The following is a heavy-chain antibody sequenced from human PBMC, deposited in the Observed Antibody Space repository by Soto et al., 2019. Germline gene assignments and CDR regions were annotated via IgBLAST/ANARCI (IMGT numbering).Heavy chain of an antibody. CDR2: ISAYNGNT. V-gene: IGHV1-18*01. Sequence: QVQMVQSGAEVKKPGASVKVSCKASGYTFTRYGISWVRQAPGQGLEWMGWISAYNGNTKHAQKLQGRVTMTTDTSTSTADMELRSLRSADTAVYYCARDAAMAILDYWGQGTLVTVSS. CDR3: ARDAAMAILDY. D-gene: IGHD5-18*01. J-gene: IGHJ4*02. CDR1: GYTFTRYG.